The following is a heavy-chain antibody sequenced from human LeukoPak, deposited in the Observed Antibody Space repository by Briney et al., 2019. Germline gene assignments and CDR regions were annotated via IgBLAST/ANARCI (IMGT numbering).Heavy chain of an antibody. CDR1: GFTFSSYS. D-gene: IGHD6-13*01. V-gene: IGHV3-48*01. CDR2: ISSSSTI. Sequence: GGSLRLSCAASGFTFSSYSMNLVRQAPGKGLEWVSYISSSSTIYYADSVKGRFTISRDNAKNSLYLQMNSLRAEDTAVYYCARDLPQQLVHFDYWGQGTLVTVSS. CDR3: ARDLPQQLVHFDY. J-gene: IGHJ4*02.